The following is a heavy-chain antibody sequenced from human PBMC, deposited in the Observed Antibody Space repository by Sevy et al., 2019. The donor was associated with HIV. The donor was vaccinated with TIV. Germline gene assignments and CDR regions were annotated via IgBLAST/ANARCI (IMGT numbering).Heavy chain of an antibody. V-gene: IGHV4-30-2*01. CDR1: GGSINSGGYS. CDR2: IFQSGAT. Sequence: SETLSLTCAVSGGSINSGGYSWSWIRQPPGKGLEWIGYIFQSGATYYIPSLESRVSISVDMSKNQFSLNLRSVTAAGTAVYYCARGRVGDSSSWYGAFDVWGQGTMVTVSS. CDR3: ARGRVGDSSSWYGAFDV. J-gene: IGHJ3*01. D-gene: IGHD6-13*01.